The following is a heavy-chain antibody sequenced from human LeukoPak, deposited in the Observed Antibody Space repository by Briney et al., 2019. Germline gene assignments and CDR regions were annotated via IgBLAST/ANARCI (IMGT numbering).Heavy chain of an antibody. J-gene: IGHJ5*02. CDR2: NYSGGST. CDR1: GFTVSSNY. V-gene: IGHV3-53*01. D-gene: IGHD3-10*01. CDR3: ARDMGRGGNWFDP. Sequence: GGSLRLSCAASGFTVSSNYMSWVRQAPGKGLEWVSVNYSGGSTYYADSVKGRFTISRDNSKNTLYLQMNSLRAEDTAVYYCARDMGRGGNWFDPWGQGTLVTVSS.